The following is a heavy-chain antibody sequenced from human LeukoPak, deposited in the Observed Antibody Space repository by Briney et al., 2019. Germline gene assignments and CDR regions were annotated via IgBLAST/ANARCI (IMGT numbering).Heavy chain of an antibody. CDR2: IRYDESKK. D-gene: IGHD3-22*01. V-gene: IGHV3-30*02. J-gene: IGHJ4*02. CDR1: GFTFSYYG. CDR3: AREYYDSSGYN. Sequence: PGGSLRLSCAVSGFTFSYYGMHWVRQAPGKGLEWVAFIRYDESKKFYGDSVKGRFTISRDNAKNTLYLQMNSLRAEDTAVYYCAREYYDSSGYNWGQGTLVTVSS.